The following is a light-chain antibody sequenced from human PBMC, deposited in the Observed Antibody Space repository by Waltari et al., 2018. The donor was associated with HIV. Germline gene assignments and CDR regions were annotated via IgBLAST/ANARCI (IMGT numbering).Light chain of an antibody. J-gene: IGLJ1*01. CDR1: VVDSGPEIY. CDR3: SSYSTITSLYV. Sequence: QSALAQPASVSGSPGQSITISCAGAVVDSGPEIYLSWYQQHPGRAPRLIIYMLSRRPSGVSDRFSGSSSGMSATLTISGLQSDDEAHYYCSSYSTITSLYVFGTGTRVTVL. CDR2: MLS. V-gene: IGLV2-14*01.